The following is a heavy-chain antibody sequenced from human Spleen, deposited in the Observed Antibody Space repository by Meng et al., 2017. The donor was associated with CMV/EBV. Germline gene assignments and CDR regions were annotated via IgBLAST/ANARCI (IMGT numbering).Heavy chain of an antibody. CDR2: ISGGYDTA. CDR1: GFSFKSNA. D-gene: IGHD2-15*01. V-gene: IGHV3-23*01. J-gene: IGHJ4*02. Sequence: GESLKISCAASGFSFKSNAMSWVRQAPGKGLEWVSSISGGYDTARYADSVKGRFTISRDNSKNTLYLQMNSLRAEDTAVYYCAGLVVVAEFDYWGQGTLVTVSS. CDR3: AGLVVVAEFDY.